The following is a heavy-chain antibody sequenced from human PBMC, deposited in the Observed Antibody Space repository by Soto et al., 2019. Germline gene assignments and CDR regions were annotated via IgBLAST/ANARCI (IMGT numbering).Heavy chain of an antibody. J-gene: IGHJ6*02. CDR3: ARHPTGYYYYGMDV. Sequence: HGESLKISCKGSGYSFTSYWISWVRQMPGKGLEWMGRIDPSDSYTNYSPSFQGHVTISADKSISTAYLQWSSLKASDTAMYYCARHPTGYYYYGMDVWGQGTTVTVSS. CDR1: GYSFTSYW. CDR2: IDPSDSYT. V-gene: IGHV5-10-1*01.